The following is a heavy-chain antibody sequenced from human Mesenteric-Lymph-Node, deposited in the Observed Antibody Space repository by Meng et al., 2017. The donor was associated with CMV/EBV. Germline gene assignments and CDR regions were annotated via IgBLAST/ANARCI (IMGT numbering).Heavy chain of an antibody. CDR1: GFTFSTFT. CDR2: ISSRGTYI. D-gene: IGHD1-14*01. J-gene: IGHJ4*02. Sequence: GGSLRLSCAASGFTFSTFTMHWVRQAPGKGLEWVASISSRGTYIYYADSGKGRFTISRDNAQNSLFLQMISLRGEDTALYYCVRANHDSGYLDYWGQGMMVTVSS. CDR3: VRANHDSGYLDY. V-gene: IGHV3-21*06.